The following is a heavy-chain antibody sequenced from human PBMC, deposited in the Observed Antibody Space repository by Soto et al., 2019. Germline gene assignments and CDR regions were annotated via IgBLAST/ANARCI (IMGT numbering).Heavy chain of an antibody. CDR3: ARDHYYDSSGYYYRYFDY. J-gene: IGHJ4*02. CDR1: GGSSGGHC. CDR2: IYYSGST. D-gene: IGHD3-22*01. Sequence: SERLCLTYTVAGGSSGGHCWSWILQPPGKGLEWIGYIYYSGSTNYNPSLKSRVTISVDTSKNQFSLKLSSVTAADTAVYYCARDHYYDSSGYYYRYFDYWGQGTLVTVSS. V-gene: IGHV4-59*11.